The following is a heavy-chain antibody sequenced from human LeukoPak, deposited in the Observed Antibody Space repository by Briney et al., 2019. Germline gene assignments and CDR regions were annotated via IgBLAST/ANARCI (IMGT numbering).Heavy chain of an antibody. V-gene: IGHV4-59*01. Sequence: PSETLSLTCTVSGGSISSYYWSWIRQPPGKGLEWIGYIYCSGSTNYNPSLKSRVTISVDTSKNQFSLKLSSVTAADTAVYYCALSRDGYNSHFDYWGQGTLVTVSS. CDR2: IYCSGST. CDR3: ALSRDGYNSHFDY. J-gene: IGHJ4*02. CDR1: GGSISSYY. D-gene: IGHD5-24*01.